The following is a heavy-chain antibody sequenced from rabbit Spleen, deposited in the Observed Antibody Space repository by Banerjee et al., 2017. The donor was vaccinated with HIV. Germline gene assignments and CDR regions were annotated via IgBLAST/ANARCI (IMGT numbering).Heavy chain of an antibody. V-gene: IGHV1S45*01. CDR3: ARDLASVVGWNFAL. J-gene: IGHJ4*01. D-gene: IGHD3-1*01. CDR2: INAYTGKP. Sequence: QEQLVESGRGLVKPEGSLTLTCKASGFSFSDRDAMCWVRQAPGKGLQWIACINAYTGKPVYATWAKGRFTISRTSSTTVTLQMTGLTAADTATYFCARDLASVVGWNFALWGPGTLVTVS. CDR1: GFSFSDRDA.